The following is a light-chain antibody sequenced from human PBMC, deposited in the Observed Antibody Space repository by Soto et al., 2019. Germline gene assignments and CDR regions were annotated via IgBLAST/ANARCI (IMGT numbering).Light chain of an antibody. Sequence: QSVLTQPASVSGSPGQSITISCTGTSSDVGSYNYVSWYQQHPGKAPKLMIYEVRNRPSGVSDRFSGSKSGKTASLTIFGLQAEDEADYYCNSYTTSTTQVFGGGTKLTVL. CDR1: SSDVGSYNY. V-gene: IGLV2-14*01. J-gene: IGLJ2*01. CDR2: EVR. CDR3: NSYTTSTTQV.